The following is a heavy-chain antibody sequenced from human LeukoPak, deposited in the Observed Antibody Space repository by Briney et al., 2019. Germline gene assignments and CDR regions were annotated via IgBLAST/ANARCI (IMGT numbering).Heavy chain of an antibody. CDR2: INHSGST. CDR1: GGSFSGYY. D-gene: IGHD6-19*01. CDR3: AGRFLKGRAGTVDY. V-gene: IGHV4-34*01. J-gene: IGHJ4*02. Sequence: ASEPLSLPCAVHGGSFSGYYWSWIRQPPGKGLEWIGEINHSGSTNYNPSLKSRVTISVDTSKNQFSLKLSSVTAADTAVYYCAGRFLKGRAGTVDYWGQGTLVTVSS.